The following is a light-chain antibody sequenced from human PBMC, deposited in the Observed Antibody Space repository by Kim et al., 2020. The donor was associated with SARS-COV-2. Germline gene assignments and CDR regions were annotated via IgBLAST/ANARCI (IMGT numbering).Light chain of an antibody. CDR2: GAS. V-gene: IGKV1-33*01. Sequence: DIQMTQSPSSLSASVGDIVTITCQASQGINNYLNWYQQKPGKAPNLLIYGASTLQPGVPSRFSGSRSGTHFTFTITSLQPEDFATYYCQQYENLPRTFGQGTKLEI. J-gene: IGKJ2*01. CDR3: QQYENLPRT. CDR1: QGINNY.